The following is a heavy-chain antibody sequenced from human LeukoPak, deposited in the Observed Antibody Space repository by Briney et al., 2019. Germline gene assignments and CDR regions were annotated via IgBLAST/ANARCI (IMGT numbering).Heavy chain of an antibody. Sequence: GASVKVSCKASGYTFTSYGISWVRQAPGQGLEWMGRIIPILGIANYAQKFQGRVTITADKSPSTAYMELSSLRSEDTAVYYCAREGDIVVVPAATPTPRVFDYWGQGTLVTVSS. V-gene: IGHV1-69*04. J-gene: IGHJ4*02. CDR3: AREGDIVVVPAATPTPRVFDY. CDR1: GYTFTSYG. D-gene: IGHD2-2*02. CDR2: IIPILGIA.